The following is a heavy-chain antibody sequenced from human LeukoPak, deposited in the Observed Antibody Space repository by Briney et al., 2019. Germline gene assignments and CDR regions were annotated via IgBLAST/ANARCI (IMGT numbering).Heavy chain of an antibody. CDR3: ATSYSTGWSRGYFDY. D-gene: IGHD6-19*01. CDR2: IWDDGSEK. CDR1: GFNFRTHG. Sequence: GGSLRLSCATSGFNFRTHGMHWVRQAPGKGLEWVAVIWDDGSEKYYAGFVEGRFAISRDNSKNTLYLQMNSLRTEDAAVYYCATSYSTGWSRGYFDYWGQGTLVTVSS. V-gene: IGHV3-33*01. J-gene: IGHJ4*02.